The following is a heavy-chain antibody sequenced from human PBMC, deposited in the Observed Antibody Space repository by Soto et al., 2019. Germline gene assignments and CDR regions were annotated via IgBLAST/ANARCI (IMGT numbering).Heavy chain of an antibody. CDR3: TTARKRGPVY. J-gene: IGHJ4*02. CDR1: GFTFSNAW. V-gene: IGHV3-15*01. D-gene: IGHD5-12*01. Sequence: GGSLRLSCAASGFTFSNAWMNWVRQAPGKGLEWVGLIKSKTDGGTIDYPAPVKGRFIISRDDSRNTLYLQMNSLKTEDTAVYYCTTARKRGPVYWDQETLVAVSS. CDR2: IKSKTDGGTI.